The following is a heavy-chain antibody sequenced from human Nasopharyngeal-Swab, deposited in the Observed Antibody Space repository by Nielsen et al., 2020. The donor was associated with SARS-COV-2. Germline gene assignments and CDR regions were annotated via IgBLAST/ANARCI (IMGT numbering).Heavy chain of an antibody. J-gene: IGHJ4*02. Sequence: GESLKISCAASGFTFSNAWMSWVRQAPGKGLEWVGRIKSKTDGGTTDYAAPVKGRFTISRDDSKNTLYLQMNSLRAEDTAVYYCAKDDPGFTPDYSNYGVWGQGTLVTVSS. CDR1: GFTFSNAW. D-gene: IGHD4-11*01. CDR3: AKDDPGFTPDYSNYGV. V-gene: IGHV3-15*01. CDR2: IKSKTDGGTT.